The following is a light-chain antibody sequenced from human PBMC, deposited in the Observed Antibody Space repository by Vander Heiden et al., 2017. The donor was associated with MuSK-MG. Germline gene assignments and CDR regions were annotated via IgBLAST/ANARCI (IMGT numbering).Light chain of an antibody. J-gene: IGLJ2*01. CDR2: SNN. Sequence: QSLLTQPPSSSATPEQRVTISCSRRSSHIGSNTVNWYQQLPVTPPNLLIYSNNKRHSAVPARFSVSKSGTSASLAISGLQAEDEADYYCAASDDSRNGVVFGGGTKLTVL. V-gene: IGLV1-44*01. CDR3: AASDDSRNGVV. CDR1: SSHIGSNT.